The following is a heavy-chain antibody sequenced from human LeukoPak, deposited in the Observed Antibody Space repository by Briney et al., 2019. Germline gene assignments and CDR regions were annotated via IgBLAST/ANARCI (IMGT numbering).Heavy chain of an antibody. CDR1: GFTFSSYW. V-gene: IGHV3-7*01. CDR2: IKQDGSEK. Sequence: PGGSLRLSCAASGFTFSSYWMSWVRQAPGKGLEWVANIKQDGSEKYYVDSVKGRFTISRDNAKNSLYLQMNSLRAEDTAVYYCARLPTTVVTPDWYFDLWGRGTLVTVSS. D-gene: IGHD4-23*01. CDR3: ARLPTTVVTPDWYFDL. J-gene: IGHJ2*01.